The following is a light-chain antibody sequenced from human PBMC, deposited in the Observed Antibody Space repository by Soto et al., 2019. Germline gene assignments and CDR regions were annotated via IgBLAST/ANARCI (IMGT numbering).Light chain of an antibody. CDR1: SSDVGGYNY. CDR3: SSYTTTNTYV. J-gene: IGLJ1*01. CDR2: EVS. V-gene: IGLV2-14*01. Sequence: QSALTQPASVSGSPGQSITISCTGTSSDVGGYNYVSWYQHHPGKAPKLMIYEVSNRPSGVSDRFSGSKSGNTASLTISGLQAEDEADYYCSSYTTTNTYVFGTGTKATV.